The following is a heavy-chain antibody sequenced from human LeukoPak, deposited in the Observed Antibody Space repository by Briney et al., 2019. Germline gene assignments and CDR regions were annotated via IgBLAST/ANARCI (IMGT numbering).Heavy chain of an antibody. CDR2: ISGSGGST. V-gene: IGHV3-23*01. CDR1: AFTFSSYG. CDR3: AKTVLTLPGIPHYFDY. Sequence: GGSLRLSCAASAFTFSSYGMSWVRQAPGKGLEWVSGISGSGGSTYYADSVKGRFTISRDNSKNTLYLRMNSLRAEDTAVYYCAKTVLTLPGIPHYFDYWGQGTLVTVSS. D-gene: IGHD1-14*01. J-gene: IGHJ4*02.